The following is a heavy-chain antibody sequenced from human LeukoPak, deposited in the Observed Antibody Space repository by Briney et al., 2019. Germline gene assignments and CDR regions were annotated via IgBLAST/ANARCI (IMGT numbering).Heavy chain of an antibody. CDR2: INSDGSSI. V-gene: IGHV3-74*01. D-gene: IGHD3-22*01. J-gene: IGHJ4*02. CDR3: ARGLVHDTSGYYSDY. CDR1: VFTFNAFW. Sequence: GGSLRLSCAASVFTFNAFWMHWVRQAPGKGLVWVSRINSDGSSIAYADSVKGRFTISRDNAKNTLYLQMNSLKAEDAAVYYCARGLVHDTSGYYSDYWGQGTLVTVSS.